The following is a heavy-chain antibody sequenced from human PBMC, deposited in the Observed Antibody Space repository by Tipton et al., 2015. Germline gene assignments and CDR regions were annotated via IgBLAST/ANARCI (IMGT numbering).Heavy chain of an antibody. CDR3: AKDPRDSGYFAP. Sequence: SLRLSCAASGFTFSSYGMHWVRQAPGRGLEWVAVVSSHGRTKFYADSVKGRFTISRDNSKNSLYLQMNSLTADDTAVYYCAKDPRDSGYFAPWGQGTLVTVSS. CDR2: VSSHGRTK. CDR1: GFTFSSYG. V-gene: IGHV3-30*18. D-gene: IGHD5-12*01. J-gene: IGHJ5*02.